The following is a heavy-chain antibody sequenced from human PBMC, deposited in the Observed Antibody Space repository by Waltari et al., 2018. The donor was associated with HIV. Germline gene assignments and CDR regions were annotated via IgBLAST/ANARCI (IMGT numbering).Heavy chain of an antibody. J-gene: IGHJ2*01. CDR2: IYHSGST. D-gene: IGHD6-13*01. V-gene: IGHV4-4*02. Sequence: QVQLQESGPGLVKPSGTLSLTCAVSGGSISSSNWWSWVRQPPGKGLEWIGEIYHSGSTNDNPSLKSRVTISVDKSKNQFSLKLSSVTAADTAVYYCARANIAARPGDWYFDLWGRGTLVTVSS. CDR1: GGSISSSNW. CDR3: ARANIAARPGDWYFDL.